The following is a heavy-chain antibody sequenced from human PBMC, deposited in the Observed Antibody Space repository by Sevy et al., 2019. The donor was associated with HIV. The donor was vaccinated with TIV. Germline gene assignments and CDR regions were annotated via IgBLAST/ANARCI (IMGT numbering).Heavy chain of an antibody. V-gene: IGHV3-48*02. CDR2: ISRASDSI. D-gene: IGHD1-26*01. CDR1: GFTFRDYP. CDR3: AREHTGSFPDF. Sequence: GGSLRLSCAASGFTFRDYPMNWISQAPGKGLEWLSYISRASDSIYYADSVMGRFTVSRDNAKNSLYLQMDRLSDEDTAIYYCAREHTGSFPDFWGQGTLVTVSS. J-gene: IGHJ4*02.